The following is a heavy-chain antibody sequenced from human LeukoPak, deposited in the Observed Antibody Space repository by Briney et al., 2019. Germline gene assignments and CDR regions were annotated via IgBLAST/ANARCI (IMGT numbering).Heavy chain of an antibody. Sequence: PSETLSLTCSVSGYSISSGDYWGWIRQPPGKGLQWIGSIYHSGSTYYNPSLKSRVTISVDTSKNQFSLKLSPVTAADTAVYYCAKCRRMVDAFDIWGQGTMVTVSS. D-gene: IGHD3-10*01. CDR2: IYHSGST. V-gene: IGHV4-38-2*02. CDR3: AKCRRMVDAFDI. J-gene: IGHJ3*02. CDR1: GYSISSGDY.